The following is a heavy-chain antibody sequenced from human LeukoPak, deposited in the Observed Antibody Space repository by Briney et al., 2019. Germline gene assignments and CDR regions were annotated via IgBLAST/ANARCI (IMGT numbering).Heavy chain of an antibody. CDR3: ARDKSVNWGLFDY. D-gene: IGHD7-27*01. J-gene: IGHJ4*02. Sequence: PSETLSLTCTVSGGSISSNNYYWGWIRQPPGKGLEWIGSISYSGGPYYNPSLKSRVTISLDTSRSQFSLKLSYMTDADTAVYYCARDKSVNWGLFDYWGQGILVTVSS. CDR2: ISYSGGP. CDR1: GGSISSNNYY. V-gene: IGHV4-39*07.